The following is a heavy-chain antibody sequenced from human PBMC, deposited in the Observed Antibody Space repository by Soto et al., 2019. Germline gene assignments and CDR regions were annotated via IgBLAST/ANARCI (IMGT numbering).Heavy chain of an antibody. CDR3: ATSRDATSGGLDY. D-gene: IGHD2-15*01. CDR1: GYTFTGYY. CDR2: INPNSGGT. J-gene: IGHJ4*02. V-gene: IGHV1-2*04. Sequence: ASVKVSCKASGYTFTGYYMHWVRQAPGQGLEWMGWINPNSGGTNYAQKFQGWVTMTRDTSITTAYMELSRLRSDDTAVYYCATSRDATSGGLDYWGQGTLVTVSS.